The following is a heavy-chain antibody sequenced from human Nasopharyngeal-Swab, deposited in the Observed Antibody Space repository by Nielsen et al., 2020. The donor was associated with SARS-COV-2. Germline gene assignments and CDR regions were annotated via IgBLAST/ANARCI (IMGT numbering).Heavy chain of an antibody. D-gene: IGHD3-16*02. CDR2: ISGSGGST. V-gene: IGHV3-23*01. Sequence: GESLKISCAASGFTFSSYWMSWVRQAPGKGLEWVSAISGSGGSTYYADSVKGRFTISRDNSKNTLYLQMNSLRAEDTAVYYCARDPMITFGGVIVADYYYYGMDVWGQGTTVTVSS. J-gene: IGHJ6*02. CDR3: ARDPMITFGGVIVADYYYYGMDV. CDR1: GFTFSSYW.